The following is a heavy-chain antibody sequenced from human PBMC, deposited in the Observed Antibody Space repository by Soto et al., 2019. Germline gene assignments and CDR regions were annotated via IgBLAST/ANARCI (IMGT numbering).Heavy chain of an antibody. V-gene: IGHV4-4*09. CDR1: GGSISGYY. CDR2: IYFSGST. Sequence: SETLSLTCTVSGGSISGYYWAWIRQPPGKGLEWVGYIYFSGSTNYNPSLKSRATISVDTSKNQFSLKLSPVTAADTAVYYCARFNYYDSSGYAFDYWGQGTLVTVSS. CDR3: ARFNYYDSSGYAFDY. D-gene: IGHD3-22*01. J-gene: IGHJ4*02.